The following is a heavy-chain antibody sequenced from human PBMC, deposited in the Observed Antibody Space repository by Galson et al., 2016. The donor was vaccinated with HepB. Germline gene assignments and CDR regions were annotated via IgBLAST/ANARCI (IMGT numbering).Heavy chain of an antibody. D-gene: IGHD4-17*01. CDR2: ISHDGRNK. CDR3: AKGYGVFDY. CDR1: GFVFSTYG. V-gene: IGHV3-33*05. Sequence: SLRLSCAASGFVFSTYGMHWVRQAPGKGLEWVAAISHDGRNKYYGDSVKGRFTISRDNSKNTVYLQMNSLRAEDTAVYYCAKGYGVFDYWGQGTLVTVSS. J-gene: IGHJ4*02.